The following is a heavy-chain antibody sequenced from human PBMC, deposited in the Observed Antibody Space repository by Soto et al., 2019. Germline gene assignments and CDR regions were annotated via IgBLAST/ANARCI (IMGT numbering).Heavy chain of an antibody. CDR3: ARVYRGGFSGSCPDF. J-gene: IGHJ4*02. CDR1: GFTFSTYE. V-gene: IGHV3-48*03. CDR2: ISSSGSIT. D-gene: IGHD1-26*01. Sequence: QLVESGGGLVQPGESLRLSCTASGFTFSTYEMNWVRQAPGKGLEWISYISSSGSITHHADSVQGRFSISRDNAKNSLFLQMNSLRAEDTAVYYCARVYRGGFSGSCPDFWGQGTLVTVSS.